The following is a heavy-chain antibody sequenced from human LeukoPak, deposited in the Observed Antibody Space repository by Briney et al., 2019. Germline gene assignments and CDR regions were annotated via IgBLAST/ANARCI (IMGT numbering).Heavy chain of an antibody. Sequence: SETLSLTCTVSGGSISSSSYYWGWIRQPPGKGLEWIGSIYYSRSTYYNPSLKSRVTMSVDTSKNQFSLKLSSVTAADTAVYYCATTTIRLGYWGQGTLVTVSS. CDR2: IYYSRST. CDR1: GGSISSSSYY. D-gene: IGHD1-26*01. CDR3: ATTTIRLGY. J-gene: IGHJ4*02. V-gene: IGHV4-39*07.